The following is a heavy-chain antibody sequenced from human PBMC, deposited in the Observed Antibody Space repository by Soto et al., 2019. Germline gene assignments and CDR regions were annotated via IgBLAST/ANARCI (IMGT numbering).Heavy chain of an antibody. CDR3: ARSQGSSTSLEIYYYYYYGMDV. Sequence: QVQLVQSGAEVKKPGSSVKVSCKASGGTFSSYAISWVRQAPGQGLEWMGGIIPISETTNYAQKFQGRVPITADESKSTAYMERSSLRSEDTAVYYCARSQGSSTSLEIYYYYYYGMDVWGQGTTVTVSS. V-gene: IGHV1-69*01. D-gene: IGHD2-2*01. J-gene: IGHJ6*02. CDR1: GGTFSSYA. CDR2: IIPISETT.